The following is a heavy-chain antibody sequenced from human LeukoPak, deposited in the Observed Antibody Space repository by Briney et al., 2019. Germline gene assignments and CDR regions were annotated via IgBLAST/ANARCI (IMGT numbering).Heavy chain of an antibody. CDR3: ARRGLYYYGSGSYYFDY. CDR1: GYSFISYW. V-gene: IGHV5-51*01. D-gene: IGHD3-10*01. Sequence: GESLKISCKGSGYSFISYWIGWVRQMPGKGLEWMGIIYLGDSDTRYSPSFQGQVTISADKSISTAYLQWSSLKASDTAMYYCARRGLYYYGSGSYYFDYWGQGTLVTVSS. J-gene: IGHJ4*02. CDR2: IYLGDSDT.